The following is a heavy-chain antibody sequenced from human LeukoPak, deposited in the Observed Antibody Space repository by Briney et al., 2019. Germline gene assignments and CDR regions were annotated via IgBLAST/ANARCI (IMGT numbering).Heavy chain of an antibody. CDR1: GFTFSSYN. CDR2: ISSSSYI. J-gene: IGHJ6*03. V-gene: IGHV3-21*01. Sequence: GGSLRLSCAASGFTFSSYNMNWVRQAPGKGLEWVSSISSSSYIYYADSLKGRFTISRDNAKNSLYLQMNSLRAEDTAVYYCARDLPYYYYMDVWGKGTTVTISS. CDR3: ARDLPYYYYMDV.